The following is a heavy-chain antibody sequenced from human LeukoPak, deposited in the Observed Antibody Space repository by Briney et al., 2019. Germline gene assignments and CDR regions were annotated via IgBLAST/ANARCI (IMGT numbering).Heavy chain of an antibody. CDR3: TRDGGFDY. V-gene: IGHV1-2*02. CDR2: INPNSGDT. D-gene: IGHD3-16*01. J-gene: IGHJ4*02. Sequence: ASVKVSCKASGYTFTSYYMHWVRQAPGQGLEWMGWINPNSGDTNSAQKFQGRVTMTRDTSISTAYMELSRLRSDDTALYYCTRDGGFDYWGQGTLVTVSS. CDR1: GYTFTSYY.